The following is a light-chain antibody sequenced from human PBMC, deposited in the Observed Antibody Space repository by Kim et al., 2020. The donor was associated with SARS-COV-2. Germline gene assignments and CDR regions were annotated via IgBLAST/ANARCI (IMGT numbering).Light chain of an antibody. CDR1: QYISND. CDR3: HQFHLYPRT. J-gene: IGKJ1*01. Sequence: ASVGDRVTITCRASQYISNDLAWYQQDRGKAPKLLIYAASTLQSGVPSRFSGRGSGTEFTLTISSLQPEDFATYFCHQFHLYPRTFGQGTKVDIK. CDR2: AAS. V-gene: IGKV1-9*01.